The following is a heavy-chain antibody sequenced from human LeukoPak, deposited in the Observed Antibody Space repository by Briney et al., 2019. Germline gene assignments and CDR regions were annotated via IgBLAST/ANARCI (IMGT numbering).Heavy chain of an antibody. CDR1: GYTFTSYG. Sequence: ASVKVSCKASGYTFTSYGISWVRQAPGQGLEWMGWISAYNGNTNYAQKLQGRVTMTTDTSTSTAYMELSRLRSDDTAVYYCARSRRCSGGSCYSDWFDPWGQGTLVTVSS. CDR2: ISAYNGNT. CDR3: ARSRRCSGGSCYSDWFDP. J-gene: IGHJ5*02. D-gene: IGHD2-15*01. V-gene: IGHV1-18*01.